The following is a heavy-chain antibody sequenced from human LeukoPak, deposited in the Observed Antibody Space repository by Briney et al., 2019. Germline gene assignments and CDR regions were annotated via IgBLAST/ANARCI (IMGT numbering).Heavy chain of an antibody. D-gene: IGHD3-10*01. CDR2: IYTSGST. Sequence: SETLSLTCAVYGGSFSGYYWSWIRQPAGKGLEWIGRIYTSGSTNYNPSLKSRVTMSVDTSKNQFSLKLSSVTAADTAVYYCARDVLLWFGELSRKDQNWFDPWGQGTLVTVSS. V-gene: IGHV4-4*07. CDR1: GGSFSGYY. CDR3: ARDVLLWFGELSRKDQNWFDP. J-gene: IGHJ5*02.